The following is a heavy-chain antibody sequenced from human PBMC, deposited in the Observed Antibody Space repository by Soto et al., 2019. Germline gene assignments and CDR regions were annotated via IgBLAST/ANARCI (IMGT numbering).Heavy chain of an antibody. CDR1: GGSISSGGYS. D-gene: IGHD6-19*01. V-gene: IGHV4-30-2*01. Sequence: PSETLSLTCAVSGGSISSGGYSWSWIRQPPGKGLEWIGYIYHSGSTYYNPSLKSRVTISVDTSKNQFSLKLSSVTAADTAVYYCARGPRAGSIAVAGLTYFDYWGQGTLVTVSS. CDR3: ARGPRAGSIAVAGLTYFDY. J-gene: IGHJ4*02. CDR2: IYHSGST.